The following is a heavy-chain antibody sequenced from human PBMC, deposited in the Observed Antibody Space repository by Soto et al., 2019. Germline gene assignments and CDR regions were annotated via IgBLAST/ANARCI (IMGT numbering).Heavy chain of an antibody. CDR3: ARGEITLLGGMDV. CDR1: GGSFLGYY. V-gene: IGHV4-34*02. J-gene: IGHJ6*02. Sequence: QVQLQQAGAGLLKPSETLSLNCTVSGGSFLGYYLCWVRQPPGQGLEWIGESNHSGSSNYHPSLKSRVTISVATSKNQFSLTVNSVTPADTAVYYCARGEITLLGGMDVWGQGTTVTVSS. CDR2: SNHSGSS. D-gene: IGHD3-10*01.